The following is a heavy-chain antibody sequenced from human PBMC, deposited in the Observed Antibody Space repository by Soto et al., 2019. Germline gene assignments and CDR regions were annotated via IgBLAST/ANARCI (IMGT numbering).Heavy chain of an antibody. D-gene: IGHD3-10*01. CDR1: GGSVSSGSYY. CDR2: IYYSGST. J-gene: IGHJ6*02. V-gene: IGHV4-61*01. Sequence: SETLSLTCTVSGGSVSSGSYYWSWIRQPPGKGLEWIGYIYYSGSTNYNPSLKSRVTLSVDTSKNQFSLRLSSVTAADTAVYYCARDPLVRATNYYYYGMDVWGQGTTVTVSS. CDR3: ARDPLVRATNYYYYGMDV.